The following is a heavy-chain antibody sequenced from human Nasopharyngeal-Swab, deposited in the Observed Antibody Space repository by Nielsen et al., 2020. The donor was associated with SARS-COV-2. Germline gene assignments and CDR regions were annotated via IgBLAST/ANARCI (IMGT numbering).Heavy chain of an antibody. D-gene: IGHD2-15*01. J-gene: IGHJ6*02. V-gene: IGHV3-21*01. Sequence: GESLKISCAASGFTFSSYSMNWVRQAPGMGLEWVSAITSSSTYTYYADSVKGRFTISRDNARNSLYLQMNSLRAEDTAVYYCARDCSGGSCRYGMDVWGQGTTVTVSS. CDR2: ITSSSTYT. CDR3: ARDCSGGSCRYGMDV. CDR1: GFTFSSYS.